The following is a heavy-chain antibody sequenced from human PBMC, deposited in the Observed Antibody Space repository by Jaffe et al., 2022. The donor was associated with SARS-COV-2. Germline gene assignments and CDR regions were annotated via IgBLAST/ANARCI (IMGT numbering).Heavy chain of an antibody. D-gene: IGHD1-26*01. J-gene: IGHJ4*02. V-gene: IGHV3-23*01. Sequence: EVQLLESGGGLVQPGGSLRLSCAASGFTFSSYAMSWVRQAPGKGLEWVSAISGSGGSTYYADSVKGRFTISRDNSKNTLYLQMNSLRAEDTAVYYCAKELGRPSGSYSIGIDYWGQGTLVTVSS. CDR1: GFTFSSYA. CDR3: AKELGRPSGSYSIGIDY. CDR2: ISGSGGST.